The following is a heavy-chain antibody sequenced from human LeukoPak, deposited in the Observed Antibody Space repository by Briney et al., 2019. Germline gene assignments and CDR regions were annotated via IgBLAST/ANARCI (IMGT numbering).Heavy chain of an antibody. CDR3: ARQSIVVVVAASGSWFDP. Sequence: SVKVSCKASGGTFSSYAISWVRQAPGQGLEWMGRIIPILGIANSAQTFQGRVTITADKSTSTASLELSSMRSEDTAVYYCARQSIVVVVAASGSWFDPWGQGTLVTVSS. J-gene: IGHJ5*02. V-gene: IGHV1-69*04. CDR2: IIPILGIA. D-gene: IGHD2-15*01. CDR1: GGTFSSYA.